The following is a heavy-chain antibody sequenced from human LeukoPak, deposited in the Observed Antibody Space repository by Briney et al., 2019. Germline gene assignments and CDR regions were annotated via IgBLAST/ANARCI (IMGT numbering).Heavy chain of an antibody. CDR3: VRGGYYLDY. CDR2: IKPDGSGK. CDR1: GFTFSDYP. Sequence: GSLRLFRAASGFTFSDYPMSWVPQAPRKGLEWGSNIKPDGSGKNCVDSVRGRFTISRDNAKSTLYLQMNSLRVENTGVYYCVRGGYYLDYRGQGTLVTVSS. D-gene: IGHD3-16*01. V-gene: IGHV3-7*04. J-gene: IGHJ4*02.